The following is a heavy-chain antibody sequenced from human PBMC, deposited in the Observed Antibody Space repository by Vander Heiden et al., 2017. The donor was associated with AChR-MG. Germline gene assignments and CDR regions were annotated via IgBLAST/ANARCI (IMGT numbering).Heavy chain of an antibody. Sequence: QVHLQQSGPGLVKPSQTLSLTCAISGDSVSTNSGAWNWIRQSPSRGLEWLGRTFYRSKWYFEYAVSVRGRITINPDTSSNQFSLHLSSVTPEDTAMYYCAGGTHASGWLIWGQGTLVTVSS. J-gene: IGHJ4*02. CDR1: GDSVSTNSGA. CDR3: AGGTHASGWLI. CDR2: TFYRSKWYF. V-gene: IGHV6-1*01. D-gene: IGHD6-19*01.